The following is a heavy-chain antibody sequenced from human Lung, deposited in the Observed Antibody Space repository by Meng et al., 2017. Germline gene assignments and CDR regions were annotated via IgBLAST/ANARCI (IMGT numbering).Heavy chain of an antibody. CDR2: ISSSSSYI. V-gene: IGHV3-21*02. Sequence: EVQLVESGGGLVKPGGSLRLSCAASGFSFSDHGMNWVRQAPGKGLEWVSSISSSSSYIYYADSVKGRFIVSRDNAKNSLYLQMNSLRAEDTAVYFCARWTLPWGQGTLVTVSS. CDR1: GFSFSDHG. CDR3: ARWTLP. J-gene: IGHJ5*02. D-gene: IGHD3/OR15-3a*01.